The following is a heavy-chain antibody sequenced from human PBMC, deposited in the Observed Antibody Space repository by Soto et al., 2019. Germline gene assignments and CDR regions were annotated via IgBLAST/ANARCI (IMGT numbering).Heavy chain of an antibody. Sequence: PSETLSLTCAVSGFSISSGYYWGWIRQPPGKGLEWIGYIYYSGSTNYNPSLKSRVTISVDTSKNQFSLKLSSVTAADTAVYYCAREKTYSSSWSGWFDPWGQGTLVTVSS. J-gene: IGHJ5*02. CDR2: IYYSGST. CDR1: GFSISSGYY. V-gene: IGHV4-61*01. D-gene: IGHD6-13*01. CDR3: AREKTYSSSWSGWFDP.